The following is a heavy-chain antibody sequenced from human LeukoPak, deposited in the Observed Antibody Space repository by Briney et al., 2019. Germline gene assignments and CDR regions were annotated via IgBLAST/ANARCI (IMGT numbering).Heavy chain of an antibody. J-gene: IGHJ5*02. V-gene: IGHV4-61*02. CDR1: GGSISSGSYY. D-gene: IGHD3-9*01. Sequence: SETLSLTCTVSGGSISSGSYYWSWIRQPAGKGLEWIGRIYTSGSTNYNPSLKSRVTISVDTSKSQFSLKLSSVTAADTAVYYCARDRYGDGFDPWGQGTLVTVSS. CDR2: IYTSGST. CDR3: ARDRYGDGFDP.